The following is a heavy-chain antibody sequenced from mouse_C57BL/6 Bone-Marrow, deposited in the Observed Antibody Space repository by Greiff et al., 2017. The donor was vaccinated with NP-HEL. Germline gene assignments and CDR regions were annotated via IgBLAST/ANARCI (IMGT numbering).Heavy chain of an antibody. Sequence: EVQLQQSGPGLAKPSQTLSLTSDYWNWIRKFPGNKLEYMGYISYSGSTYYNPSLKSRISITRDTSKNQYYLQLNSVTTEDTATYYCARWRGYFDVWGTGTTVTVSS. CDR3: ARWRGYFDV. CDR2: ISYSGST. CDR1: SDY. J-gene: IGHJ1*03. V-gene: IGHV3-8*01.